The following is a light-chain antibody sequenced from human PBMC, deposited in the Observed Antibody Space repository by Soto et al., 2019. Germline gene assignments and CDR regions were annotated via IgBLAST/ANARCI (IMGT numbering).Light chain of an antibody. J-gene: IGKJ1*01. CDR1: QSVSSN. CDR2: GAS. V-gene: IGKV3-15*01. Sequence: EIVMTQSPATLSVSRGERATLCCRPSQSVSSNLAWYQQKLGQAPRLLIYGASTRTTGIPARFSGSGSGKEFTLTISSLQSEDFAVYYCQQYNNWPPWTFGQGTKVDIK. CDR3: QQYNNWPPWT.